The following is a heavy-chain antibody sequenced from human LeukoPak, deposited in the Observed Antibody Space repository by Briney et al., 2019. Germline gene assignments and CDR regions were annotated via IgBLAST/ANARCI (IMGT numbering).Heavy chain of an antibody. Sequence: GGSLRLSCAASGFTFSNYWMNWVRQAPGKGLEWVAYISSSSGTIYYADSVKGRFTISRDNAKNSLYLQMNSLRAEDTAVYYCARDTPLGGYNFFSAFDIWGQGTMVTVSS. CDR2: ISSSSGTI. D-gene: IGHD5-24*01. CDR1: GFTFSNYW. CDR3: ARDTPLGGYNFFSAFDI. V-gene: IGHV3-48*01. J-gene: IGHJ3*02.